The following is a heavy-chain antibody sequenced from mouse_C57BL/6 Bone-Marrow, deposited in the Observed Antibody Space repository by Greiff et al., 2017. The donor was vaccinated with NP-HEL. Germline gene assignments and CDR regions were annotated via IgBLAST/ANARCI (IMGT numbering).Heavy chain of an antibody. CDR2: ISSGSSTI. Sequence: EVQRVESGGGLVKPGGSLKLSCAASGSTFSDYAMHWVRQAPEKGLEWVAYISSGSSTICYAATVKGRFTFPRDNAKNTLFLQMSSLRSEDTAMYYGARPSSSRLDFGVRGTALTVTA. D-gene: IGHD1-1*01. J-gene: IGHJ2*01. CDR1: GSTFSDYA. CDR3: ARPSSSRLDF. V-gene: IGHV5-17*01.